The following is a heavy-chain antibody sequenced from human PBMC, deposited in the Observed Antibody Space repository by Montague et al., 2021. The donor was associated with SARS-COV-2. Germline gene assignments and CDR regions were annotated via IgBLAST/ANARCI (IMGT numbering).Heavy chain of an antibody. Sequence: SETLSLTCGVSGGSIDVSVGRYYWSWIRQPPGKGLEWIGYVYYXGXTXXXXSLRSRVTMSVDTSKNQFFLTLKSVTAADTAIYYCARGTTNPYDTRGVWFAPGGQGTLVTVSS. CDR1: GGSIDVSVGRYY. CDR3: ARGTTNPYDTRGVWFAP. J-gene: IGHJ5*02. D-gene: IGHD3-22*01. V-gene: IGHV4-61*01. CDR2: VYYXGXT.